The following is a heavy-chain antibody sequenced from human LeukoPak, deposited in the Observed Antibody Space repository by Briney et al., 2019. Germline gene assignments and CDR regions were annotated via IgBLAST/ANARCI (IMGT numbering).Heavy chain of an antibody. CDR1: GASISSYY. Sequence: SETLSLTCTVSGASISSYYWGWIRRPAGKGLEWIGYFSNTGTTYYNPSLKSRLSMSVDRSKNQFSLKVTSVTAADTAVYYCASVACSAVTCFGFLFFDYWGQGTLVTVSS. CDR2: FSNTGTT. V-gene: IGHV4-4*07. D-gene: IGHD2-15*01. J-gene: IGHJ4*02. CDR3: ASVACSAVTCFGFLFFDY.